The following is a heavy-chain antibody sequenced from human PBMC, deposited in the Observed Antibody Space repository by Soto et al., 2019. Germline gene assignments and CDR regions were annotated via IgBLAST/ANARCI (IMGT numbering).Heavy chain of an antibody. D-gene: IGHD5-12*01. Sequence: PSETLSLTCTVSGGSISSGGYYWSWIRQHPGKGLEWIGYIYYSGSTYYNPSLKSRVTISVDTSKNQFSLKLSSVTAADTAVYYCAMGKGVATILGENIFDYWGQGTLVTVSS. CDR2: IYYSGST. CDR1: GGSISSGGYY. V-gene: IGHV4-31*03. CDR3: AMGKGVATILGENIFDY. J-gene: IGHJ4*02.